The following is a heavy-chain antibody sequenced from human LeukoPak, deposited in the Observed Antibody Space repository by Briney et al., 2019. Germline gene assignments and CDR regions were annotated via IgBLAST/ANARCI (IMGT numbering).Heavy chain of an antibody. Sequence: GGSLRLSCAASGFTFSNAWMSWVRQAPGKGLEWVGRIKSKTDGGTTDYAAPVKGRFTISRDDSKNTLYLQMNSLKTEDTAVYYCTTDWVTGATYFDYWGQGTLVTVSS. CDR2: IKSKTDGGTT. CDR3: TTDWVTGATYFDY. J-gene: IGHJ4*02. D-gene: IGHD1-26*01. V-gene: IGHV3-15*01. CDR1: GFTFSNAW.